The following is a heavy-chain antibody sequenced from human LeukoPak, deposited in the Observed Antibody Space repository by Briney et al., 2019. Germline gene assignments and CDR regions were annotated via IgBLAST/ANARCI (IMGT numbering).Heavy chain of an antibody. CDR1: GGSFSGYY. D-gene: IGHD6-19*01. J-gene: IGHJ4*02. V-gene: IGHV4-34*01. CDR3: ASSIAVAGRYFDY. CDR2: INHSGST. Sequence: PSETLSLTCAVYGGSFSGYYWSWIRQPPGKGLEWIGEINHSGSTNYNPSLKSRVTIPVDTSKNQFSLKLSSVTAADTAVYYCASSIAVAGRYFDYWGQGTLVTVSS.